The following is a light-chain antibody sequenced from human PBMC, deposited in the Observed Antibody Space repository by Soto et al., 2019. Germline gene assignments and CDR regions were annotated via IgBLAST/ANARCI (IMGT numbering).Light chain of an antibody. Sequence: EIVLTQSPATLSLSPGERATLSCRASQSIRCYLAWYQPKPGQAPRLLIYDASNRATGIPARFSCSGSGTDFTHTIDCLEPENSAVYYCQQYGTSLWTFSQGTKVDIK. CDR2: DAS. CDR3: QQYGTSLWT. V-gene: IGKV3-11*01. CDR1: QSIRCY. J-gene: IGKJ1*01.